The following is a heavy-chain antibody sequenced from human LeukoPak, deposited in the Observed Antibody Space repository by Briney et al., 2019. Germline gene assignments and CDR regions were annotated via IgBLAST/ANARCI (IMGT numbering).Heavy chain of an antibody. CDR1: GFTFSSYE. V-gene: IGHV3-48*03. CDR2: ISSSGSTI. J-gene: IGHJ6*03. D-gene: IGHD1-26*01. CDR3: AKGQRWEHGYYYYYMDV. Sequence: GGSLRLSCAASGFTFSSYEMNWVRQAPGKGLEWVSHISSSGSTIYYADSVKGRFTISRDNSKNTLYLRMNSLRAEDTAAYCCAKGQRWEHGYYYYYMDVWGKGTTVTISS.